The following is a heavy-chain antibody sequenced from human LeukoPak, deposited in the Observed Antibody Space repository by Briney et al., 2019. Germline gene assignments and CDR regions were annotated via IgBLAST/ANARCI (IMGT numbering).Heavy chain of an antibody. Sequence: GGSLRLSCAASGFTFSNSAMHWVREAPGKGPEYVSAITSNGDRTYYANSVKGRFTISRDNSKNTLYLQMGSLRAEDMAVYYCARVGSWDAFDIWGQGTMVTVSS. CDR3: ARVGSWDAFDI. CDR1: GFTFSNSA. J-gene: IGHJ3*02. D-gene: IGHD1-26*01. V-gene: IGHV3-64*01. CDR2: ITSNGDRT.